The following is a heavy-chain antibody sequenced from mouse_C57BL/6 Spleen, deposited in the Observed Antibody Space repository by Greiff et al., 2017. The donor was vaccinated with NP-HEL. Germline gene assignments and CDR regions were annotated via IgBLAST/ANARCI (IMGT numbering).Heavy chain of an antibody. D-gene: IGHD1-1*01. Sequence: EVQVVESEGGLVQPGSSMKLSCTASGFTFSDYYMAWVRQVPEKGLEWVANINYDGSSTYYLDSLKSRFIISRDNAKNILYLQMSSLKSEDTATYYCARDPGSSYAMDYWGQGTSVTVSS. CDR2: INYDGSST. V-gene: IGHV5-16*01. CDR3: ARDPGSSYAMDY. CDR1: GFTFSDYY. J-gene: IGHJ4*01.